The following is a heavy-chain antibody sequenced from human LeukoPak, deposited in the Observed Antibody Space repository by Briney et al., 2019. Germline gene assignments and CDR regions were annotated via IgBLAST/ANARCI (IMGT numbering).Heavy chain of an antibody. CDR2: IKQDGSEI. Sequence: QAGGSLRLSCEASRFTFSSYWMTWVRQAPGKGLEWVANIKQDGSEIYYVDSVKGRFTISRDNSKNTLYLQMNSLRAEDTAVYYCANSLRAYGDYSGDAFDIWGQGTMVTVSS. J-gene: IGHJ3*02. CDR1: RFTFSSYW. V-gene: IGHV3-7*03. CDR3: ANSLRAYGDYSGDAFDI. D-gene: IGHD4-17*01.